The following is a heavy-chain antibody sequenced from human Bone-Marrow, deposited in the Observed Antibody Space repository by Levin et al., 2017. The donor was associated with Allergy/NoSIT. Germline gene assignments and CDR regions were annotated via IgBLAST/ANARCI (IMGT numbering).Heavy chain of an antibody. CDR1: GYSFTSYW. J-gene: IGHJ6*02. Sequence: SGESLKISCKGSGYSFTSYWIGWVRQMPGKGLEWMGIIYPGDSDTRYSPSFQGQVTISADKSISTAYLQWSSLKASDTAMYYCARLVLYYYDSSWRTMDVWGQGTTVTVSS. CDR3: ARLVLYYYDSSWRTMDV. CDR2: IYPGDSDT. D-gene: IGHD3-22*01. V-gene: IGHV5-51*01.